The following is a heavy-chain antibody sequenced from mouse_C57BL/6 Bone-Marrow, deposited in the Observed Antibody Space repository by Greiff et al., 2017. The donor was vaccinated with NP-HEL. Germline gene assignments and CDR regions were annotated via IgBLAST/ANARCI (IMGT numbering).Heavy chain of an antibody. CDR2: IYPRSGNT. J-gene: IGHJ1*03. CDR3: ARPPNYYGSSYVNWYFDV. CDR1: GYTFTSSG. D-gene: IGHD1-1*01. Sequence: QVQLKESGAELARPGASVKLSCKASGYTFTSSGISWVKQRTGQGLEWIGEIYPRSGNTYYNEKFQGKATLTADKSSSTAYMELRSLTSEDSAVYFCARPPNYYGSSYVNWYFDVWGTGTTVPVSS. V-gene: IGHV1-81*01.